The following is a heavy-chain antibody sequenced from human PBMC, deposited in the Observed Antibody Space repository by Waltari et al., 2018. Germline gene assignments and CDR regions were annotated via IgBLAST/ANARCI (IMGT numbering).Heavy chain of an antibody. CDR1: GGTVSSYA. Sequence: QVQLVQSGAEVKKPGSSVKVSCKASGGTVSSYALSWVRQAPVQGLEWMGGIIPIFGTANYAQKFQGRVTITADESTSTAYMELSSLRSEDTAVYYCASATYYYGSGSYSWFDPWGQGTLVTVSS. J-gene: IGHJ5*02. V-gene: IGHV1-69*12. CDR2: IIPIFGTA. D-gene: IGHD3-10*01. CDR3: ASATYYYGSGSYSWFDP.